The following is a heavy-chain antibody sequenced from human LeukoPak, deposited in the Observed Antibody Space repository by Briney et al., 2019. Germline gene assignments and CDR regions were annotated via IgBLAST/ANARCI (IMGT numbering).Heavy chain of an antibody. V-gene: IGHV3-7*03. CDR1: GFTFSSHW. CDR3: ARHTSLGLPPAILENWFDP. J-gene: IGHJ5*02. CDR2: IKQDGSEK. D-gene: IGHD2-2*02. Sequence: GGSLRLSCAASGFTFSSHWMSWVRQAPGKGLEWVANIKQDGSEKYYVDSVKGRFTISRDNAKNSLYLQMNSLRAEDTAVYYCARHTSLGLPPAILENWFDPWGRGTLVTVSS.